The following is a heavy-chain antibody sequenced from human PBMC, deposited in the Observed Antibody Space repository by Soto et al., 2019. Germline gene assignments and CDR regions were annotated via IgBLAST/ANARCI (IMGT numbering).Heavy chain of an antibody. CDR1: GFAFSTYG. J-gene: IGHJ5*02. CDR3: AKDFGAWSDS. CDR2: ISYDGTDK. V-gene: IGHV3-30*18. Sequence: QVHLVESGGGVVQPGRSLTISCVGSGFAFSTYGMHWVRQAPAKGLEWVALISYDGTDKYYADSVKGRFSISRDNSKQTLSLLMDSLRPEDAAVYYCAKDFGAWSDSWGQGTLVTVSS. D-gene: IGHD6-19*01.